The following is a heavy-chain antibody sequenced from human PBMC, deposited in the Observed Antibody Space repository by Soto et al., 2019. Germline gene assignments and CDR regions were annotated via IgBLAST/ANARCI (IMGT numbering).Heavy chain of an antibody. Sequence: SETLSLTCAVYGGSFSGYYWSWIRQPPGKGLEWIGEINHSGSTNYNPSLKSRVTISVDTSKNQFSLKLSSVTAADTAVYYCARGHYDFWSGYYHRTFDYWGQGTLVTVSS. V-gene: IGHV4-34*01. CDR1: GGSFSGYY. CDR2: INHSGST. J-gene: IGHJ4*02. D-gene: IGHD3-3*01. CDR3: ARGHYDFWSGYYHRTFDY.